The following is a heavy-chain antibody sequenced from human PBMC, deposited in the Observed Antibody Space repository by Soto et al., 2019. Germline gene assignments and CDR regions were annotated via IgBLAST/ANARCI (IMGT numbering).Heavy chain of an antibody. Sequence: ASVKVSCKGSGYTFTSYDINWVRQATGQGLEWMGWMNPNSGNTGYAQKFQGRVTMTRNTSISTAYMELSSLRSEDTAVYYCARGFSVINWNTNAFDIWGQGTMVTVSS. CDR3: ARGFSVINWNTNAFDI. CDR1: GYTFTSYD. CDR2: MNPNSGNT. J-gene: IGHJ3*02. V-gene: IGHV1-8*01. D-gene: IGHD1-1*01.